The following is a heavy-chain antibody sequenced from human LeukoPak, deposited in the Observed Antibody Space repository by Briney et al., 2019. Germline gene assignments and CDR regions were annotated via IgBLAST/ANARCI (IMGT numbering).Heavy chain of an antibody. Sequence: GGSLRLSCAASGFTFSSYGMHWVRQAPGKGLEWVAVIWYDGSNKYYEDSVKGRFTISRDNSKNTLYLQMNSLRAEDTAVYYCARDRRDGYNYYYFDYWGQGTLVTVSS. CDR3: ARDRRDGYNYYYFDY. D-gene: IGHD5-24*01. V-gene: IGHV3-33*01. CDR2: IWYDGSNK. CDR1: GFTFSSYG. J-gene: IGHJ4*02.